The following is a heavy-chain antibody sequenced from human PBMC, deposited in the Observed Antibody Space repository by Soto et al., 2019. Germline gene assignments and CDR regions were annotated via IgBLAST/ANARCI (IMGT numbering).Heavy chain of an antibody. CDR2: IFPSGST. V-gene: IGHV4-4*02. J-gene: IGHJ2*01. Sequence: QVQLQESSPGLVKPSGTLSLTCAVSGASISSSNWWSWVRQPPGKGLEWIGEIFPSGSTNSNPSHRSRVTMSLDASNDQFALKLSSVTAADVAVYYCARRIYGDWYFDLWGRGTLVTVSS. CDR1: GASISSSNW. D-gene: IGHD3-16*01. CDR3: ARRIYGDWYFDL.